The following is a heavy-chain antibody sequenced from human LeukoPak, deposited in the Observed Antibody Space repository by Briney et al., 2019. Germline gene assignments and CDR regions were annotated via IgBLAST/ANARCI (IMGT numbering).Heavy chain of an antibody. CDR2: IYYSGST. CDR1: GGSISSSSYY. J-gene: IGHJ4*02. CDR3: ARQAWYYYDSSGLSFDY. Sequence: SETLSLTCTVSGGSISSSSYYWGRGRQPPGKGVGWIGGIYYSGSTYYNPSLKSRVTISVDTSKNQLSLKLSSVRAADTAVYYCARQAWYYYDSSGLSFDYWGQGTLVTVSS. V-gene: IGHV4-39*01. D-gene: IGHD3-22*01.